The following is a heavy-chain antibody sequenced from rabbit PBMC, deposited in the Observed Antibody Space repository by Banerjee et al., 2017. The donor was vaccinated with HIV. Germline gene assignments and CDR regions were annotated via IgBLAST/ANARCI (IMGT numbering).Heavy chain of an antibody. CDR3: ARGGVGTTYPHGGMDL. CDR2: INTGSGNR. D-gene: IGHD8-1*01. Sequence: QEQLVEYGGDLVKPEGSLTLTCTVSGFSLSSYAMSWVRQAPGKGLEWIGYINTGSGNRDYASWVNGRFTISRDTNENTVTLQMTSLTAADTATYFCARGGVGTTYPHGGMDLWGPGTLVTVS. V-gene: IGHV1S47*01. CDR1: GFSLSSYA. J-gene: IGHJ6*01.